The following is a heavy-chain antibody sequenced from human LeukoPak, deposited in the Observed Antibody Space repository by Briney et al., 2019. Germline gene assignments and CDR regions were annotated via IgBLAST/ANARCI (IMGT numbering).Heavy chain of an antibody. J-gene: IGHJ3*02. CDR2: TYNTGST. CDR1: GGSISSYA. CDR3: ARGSAYYDFWSGYYTLRSDAFDI. V-gene: IGHV4-59*12. Sequence: SETLSLTCSVPGGSISSYAWSWIRQSPGKGLEWIGVTYNTGSTNYNPSLKSRVTISVDTSKNQFSLKLSSVTAADTAVYYCARGSAYYDFWSGYYTLRSDAFDIWGQGTMVTVSS. D-gene: IGHD3-3*01.